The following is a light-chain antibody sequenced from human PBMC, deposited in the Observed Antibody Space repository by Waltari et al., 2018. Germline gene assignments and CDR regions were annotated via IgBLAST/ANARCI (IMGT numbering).Light chain of an antibody. J-gene: IGKJ3*01. CDR2: DAS. CDR3: QQHDHLPFT. CDR1: QDIANY. Sequence: DIQMTQSPSSLSASVGDGVTITCQASQDIANYLNWYQQKPGKAPKLLVYDASNLHSGVPSRFSGSGSGTHFTLTITGLQPEDIATYYCQQHDHLPFTFGPGTKVDIK. V-gene: IGKV1-33*01.